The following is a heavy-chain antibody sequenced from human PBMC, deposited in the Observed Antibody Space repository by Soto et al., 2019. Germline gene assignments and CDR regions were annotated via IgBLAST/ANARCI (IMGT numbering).Heavy chain of an antibody. CDR2: IYYSGST. Sequence: QVQLQESGPGLVKPSQTLSLTCTVSGGSISSGGYYWSWIRQHPGKGLEWIGYIYYSGSTYYNPSLKSRVPISVDTSKNQFSLKLSSVTAADTAVYYCARGRLLPLVYFDLWGRGTLVTVSS. CDR3: ARGRLLPLVYFDL. J-gene: IGHJ2*01. D-gene: IGHD3-10*01. CDR1: GGSISSGGYY. V-gene: IGHV4-31*03.